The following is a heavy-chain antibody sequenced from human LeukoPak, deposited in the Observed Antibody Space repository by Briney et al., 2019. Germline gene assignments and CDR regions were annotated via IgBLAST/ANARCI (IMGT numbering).Heavy chain of an antibody. CDR3: ARPRAQLPYYYGMDV. Sequence: SQTLSLTCTVSGGSISSGDYYWSWIRQPPGKGLEWIGYIYYSGSTNYNPSLKSRVTISVDTSKNQFSLKLSSVTAADTAVYYCARPRAQLPYYYGMDVWGQGTTVTVSS. D-gene: IGHD2-2*01. J-gene: IGHJ6*02. CDR1: GGSISSGDYY. V-gene: IGHV4-61*08. CDR2: IYYSGST.